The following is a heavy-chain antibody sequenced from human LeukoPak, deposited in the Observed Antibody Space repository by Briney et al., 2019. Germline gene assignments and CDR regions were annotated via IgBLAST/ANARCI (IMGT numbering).Heavy chain of an antibody. CDR2: ISGSGGST. CDR3: AKHTSETGYYCNCDY. D-gene: IGHD3-9*01. V-gene: IGHV3-23*01. J-gene: IGHJ4*02. CDR1: GFTFSSYA. Sequence: GGSLRLSCAASGFTFSSYAMSWLRQAPGKGLEWVSAISGSGGSTFYADSVKGRFTLSRDNSKNTLYLQMNSLRAEDTAVYYCAKHTSETGYYCNCDYCSRGTLISVSS.